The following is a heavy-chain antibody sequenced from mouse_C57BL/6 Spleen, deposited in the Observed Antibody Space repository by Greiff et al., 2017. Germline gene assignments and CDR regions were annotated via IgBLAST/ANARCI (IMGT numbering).Heavy chain of an antibody. J-gene: IGHJ2*01. D-gene: IGHD2-9*01. V-gene: IGHV3-6*01. CDR2: ISYDGSN. CDR3: ASSPYYGYDGWTLDY. CDR1: GYSITSGYY. Sequence: VQLKESGPGLVKPSQSLSLTCSVTGYSITSGYYWNWIRQFPGNKLEWMGYISYDGSNNYNPSLKNRISITRDTSKNQFFLKLNSVTTEDTATYYCASSPYYGYDGWTLDYWGQGTTLTVSS.